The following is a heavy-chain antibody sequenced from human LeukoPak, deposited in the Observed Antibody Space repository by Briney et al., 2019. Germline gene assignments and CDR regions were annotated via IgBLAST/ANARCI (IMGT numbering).Heavy chain of an antibody. Sequence: ASVKVSSKSYGYTCTGYYMHWERQAPGQGLVWMGWINPNSGGTNYAQKFQGRVTMTRDTSISTAYMELSRLRSDDTAVYYCARDSSSSLPDYWGQGTLVTVSS. CDR3: ARDSSSSLPDY. V-gene: IGHV1-2*02. J-gene: IGHJ4*02. D-gene: IGHD6-6*01. CDR1: GYTCTGYY. CDR2: INPNSGGT.